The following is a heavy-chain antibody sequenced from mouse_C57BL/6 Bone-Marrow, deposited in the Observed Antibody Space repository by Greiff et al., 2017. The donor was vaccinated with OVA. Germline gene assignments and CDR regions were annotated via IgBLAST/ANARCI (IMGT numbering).Heavy chain of an antibody. CDR2: IYPGSGNT. CDR3: ARHGSGRGDY. V-gene: IGHV1-58*01. D-gene: IGHD1-3*01. CDR1: GYTFTSYC. J-gene: IGHJ4*01. Sequence: EVQLQQSGAELVRPGSSVKMSCKTSGYTFTSYCINWVKQRPGQGLEWIGYIYPGSGNTNYNEKFKGKATLTSDKSSSTAYMQLSSLTSEDSAVYYCARHGSGRGDYWGQGTSVTVSS.